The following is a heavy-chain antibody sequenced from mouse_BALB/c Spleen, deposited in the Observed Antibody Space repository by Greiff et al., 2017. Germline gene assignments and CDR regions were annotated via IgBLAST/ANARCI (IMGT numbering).Heavy chain of an antibody. Sequence: EVQLVESGGGLVKPGGSLKLSCAASGFTFSDYYMYWVRQTPEKRLEWVATISDGGSYTYYPDSVKGRFTISRDNAKNNLYLQMSSLKSEDTAMYYCAREYYRYGAMDYWGQGTSVTVSS. D-gene: IGHD2-14*01. V-gene: IGHV5-4*02. CDR1: GFTFSDYY. J-gene: IGHJ4*01. CDR2: ISDGGSYT. CDR3: AREYYRYGAMDY.